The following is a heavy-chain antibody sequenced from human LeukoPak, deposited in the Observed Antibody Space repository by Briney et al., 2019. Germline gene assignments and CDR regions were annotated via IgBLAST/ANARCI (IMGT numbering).Heavy chain of an antibody. CDR3: ARGRRGYYYYYMDV. J-gene: IGHJ6*03. CDR1: GYSISSGYY. V-gene: IGHV4-38-2*02. D-gene: IGHD3-10*01. Sequence: SETLSLTCTVSGYSISSGYYWGWIRQPPGKGLEWIGSIYHSGSTYYNPSLKSRVTISVDTSKNQFSLKLSSVTAADTAVYYCARGRRGYYYYYMDVWGKGTTVTVSS. CDR2: IYHSGST.